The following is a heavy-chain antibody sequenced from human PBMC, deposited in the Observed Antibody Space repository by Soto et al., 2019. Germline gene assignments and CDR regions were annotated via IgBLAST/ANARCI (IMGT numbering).Heavy chain of an antibody. Sequence: GFLRLSCAVSGFTLTKYSMNWVRQAPGKGLEWVSSISSTTNYIYYADSMKGRFTVSRDNAKNSVYLEMNSLSAEDTAVYYWARESEDLTSNFDYWGQGTLVTVSA. CDR3: ARESEDLTSNFDY. CDR1: GFTLTKYS. J-gene: IGHJ4*02. CDR2: ISSTTNYI. V-gene: IGHV3-21*01.